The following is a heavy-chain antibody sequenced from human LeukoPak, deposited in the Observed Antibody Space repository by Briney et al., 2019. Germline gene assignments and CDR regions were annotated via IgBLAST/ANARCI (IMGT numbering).Heavy chain of an antibody. D-gene: IGHD2-15*01. Sequence: PSETLSLTCVVSGYSISSGYYWGWIRQPPGKGLEWIGSIYHSGSTYYNPSLKSRVTISVDTSKNQFSLKLSSVTAADTAVYYCARGRIVVVVAATPRLYGMDVWGKGTTVTVSS. V-gene: IGHV4-38-2*01. CDR2: IYHSGST. CDR1: GYSISSGYY. CDR3: ARGRIVVVVAATPRLYGMDV. J-gene: IGHJ6*04.